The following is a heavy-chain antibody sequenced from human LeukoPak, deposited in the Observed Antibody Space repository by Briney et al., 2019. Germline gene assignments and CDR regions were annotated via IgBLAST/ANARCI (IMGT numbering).Heavy chain of an antibody. CDR3: AKVPRGYSYGYWDY. J-gene: IGHJ4*02. CDR1: GFTFSSYW. CDR2: IKQDGSEK. V-gene: IGHV3-7*03. Sequence: GGSLRLSCAASGFTFSSYWMSWVRQAPGKGLEWVANIKQDGSEKYYVDSVKGRFTISRDNSKNTLYLQMNSLRAEDTAVYYCAKVPRGYSYGYWDYWGQGTLVTVSS. D-gene: IGHD5-18*01.